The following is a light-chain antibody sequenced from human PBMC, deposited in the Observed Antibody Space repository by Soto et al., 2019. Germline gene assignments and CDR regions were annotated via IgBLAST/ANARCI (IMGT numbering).Light chain of an antibody. Sequence: MTQSPSSLSASVEDRVIITSRASQSISNHLAWYQHKPGQTPRLLIYDTSTRATGVPARFSGSRSGPEFTLTINSLQSEDFAIYYCQPYNNWPLTFGGGTKVDIK. CDR3: QPYNNWPLT. CDR1: QSISNH. CDR2: DTS. J-gene: IGKJ4*01. V-gene: IGKV3-15*01.